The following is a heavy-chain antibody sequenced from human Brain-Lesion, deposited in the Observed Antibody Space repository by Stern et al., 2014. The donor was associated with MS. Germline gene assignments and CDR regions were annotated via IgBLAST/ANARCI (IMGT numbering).Heavy chain of an antibody. V-gene: IGHV1-24*01. CDR1: GYTLTELS. CDR2: FDPEDGET. Sequence: VQLLQSGAEVKKPGASVKVSCKVSGYTLTELSMHWVRQDPRKGLEWMGGFDPEDGETIYAQKVQGRVTMTEDTSADTAYMELSSLRSEDTAVYYCATLSPGAGGNYYRHFDYWGQGTLVTVSS. CDR3: ATLSPGAGGNYYRHFDY. D-gene: IGHD1-26*01. J-gene: IGHJ4*02.